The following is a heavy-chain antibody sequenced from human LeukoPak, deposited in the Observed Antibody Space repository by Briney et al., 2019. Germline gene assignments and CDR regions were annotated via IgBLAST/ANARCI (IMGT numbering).Heavy chain of an antibody. V-gene: IGHV3-23*01. D-gene: IGHD6-13*01. Sequence: GGSPRLSCAASGFTFGSSAMSWVRQAPGKGPEWVSTFSLSGPDTYYAEYVKGPFTIFRDKNKNTLYMHMNRLRDEATAVYYCAKGSLGSWYYFDHWGQGTLVTVSS. CDR3: AKGSLGSWYYFDH. CDR1: GFTFGSSA. CDR2: FSLSGPDT. J-gene: IGHJ4*02.